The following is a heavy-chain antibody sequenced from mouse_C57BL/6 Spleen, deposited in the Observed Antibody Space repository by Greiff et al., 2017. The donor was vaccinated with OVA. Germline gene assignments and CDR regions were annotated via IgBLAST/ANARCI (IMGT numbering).Heavy chain of an antibody. CDR1: GFTFSDYG. D-gene: IGHD1-1*01. V-gene: IGHV5-17*01. Sequence: EVKVVESGGGLVKPGGSLKLSCAASGFTFSDYGMHWVRQAPEKGLEWVAYISSGSSTIYYADTVKGRFTISSDNAKNTLFLQKTRLRAEDTAMCYCARHGSSFWFAYWGQGTLVTVSA. CDR2: ISSGSSTI. CDR3: ARHGSSFWFAY. J-gene: IGHJ3*01.